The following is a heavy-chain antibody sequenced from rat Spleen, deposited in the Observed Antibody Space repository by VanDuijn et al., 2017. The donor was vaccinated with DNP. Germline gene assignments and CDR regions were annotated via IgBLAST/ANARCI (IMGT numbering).Heavy chain of an antibody. CDR3: ARDHRLQWDYFDY. Sequence: EVQLVESGGDLVQPGRSLKLSCVASGFTFNNYWMTWIRQVPGKGLEWFASITSSGSDTYYPDSVKGRFAISRDNARNTLYLQMDSLRSEDTATYYCARDHRLQWDYFDYWGQGVMVTVSS. CDR1: GFTFNNYW. CDR2: ITSSGSDT. V-gene: IGHV5-31*01. D-gene: IGHD1-1*01. J-gene: IGHJ2*01.